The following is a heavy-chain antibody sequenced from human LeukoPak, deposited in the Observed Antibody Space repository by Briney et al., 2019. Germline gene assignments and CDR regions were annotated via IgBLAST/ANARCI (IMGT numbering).Heavy chain of an antibody. J-gene: IGHJ2*01. D-gene: IGHD2-21*02. Sequence: GSLRLSCAASGFNLCHYWMGWVRPGPGEGLDWVANIKHDEIENYLADSVTGRFTISRDDAENSLFLQMNSLRPDDTALYFCVKLVVVTATYWYFDVWGRGTPITVSS. CDR1: GFNLCHYW. CDR3: VKLVVVTATYWYFDV. V-gene: IGHV3-7*01. CDR2: IKHDEIEN.